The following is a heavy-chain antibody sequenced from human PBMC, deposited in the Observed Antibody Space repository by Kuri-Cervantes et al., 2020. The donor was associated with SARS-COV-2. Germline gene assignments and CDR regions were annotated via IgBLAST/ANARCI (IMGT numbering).Heavy chain of an antibody. V-gene: IGHV1-46*01. CDR3: ARPVGASLRTDV. D-gene: IGHD1-26*01. Sequence: ASVKVSCKAFGYTFTTYFLYWVRQAPGQGLGWMGIINPSGGNTTYAQKFQGRVTMTRDTSTSTVYMELSSLGSEDTAVYYCARPVGASLRTDVWGQGTLVTVSS. CDR1: GYTFTTYF. CDR2: INPSGGNT. J-gene: IGHJ4*02.